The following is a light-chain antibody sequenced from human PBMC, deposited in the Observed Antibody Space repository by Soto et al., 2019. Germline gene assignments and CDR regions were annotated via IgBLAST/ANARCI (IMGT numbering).Light chain of an antibody. V-gene: IGKV1-5*01. CDR2: DAS. CDR3: QQYNSYSWT. J-gene: IGKJ1*01. CDR1: QSISSW. Sequence: DIQMTQSPSTLSASVGDRVTITCRASQSISSWLAWYQQKPGKAPKLLIYDASSLESGVPSRFSGSGSGTEFTLTISSLQPDDFATYYFQQYNSYSWTLGQGTKVDTK.